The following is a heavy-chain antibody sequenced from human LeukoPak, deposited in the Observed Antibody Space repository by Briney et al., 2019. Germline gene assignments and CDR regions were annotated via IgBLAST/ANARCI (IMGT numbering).Heavy chain of an antibody. CDR2: ISYDGSNK. CDR3: ARDFFSGIVGATENFDY. Sequence: PGGSLRLSCAASGFTFSSYAMHWVRQAPGKRLEWVAVISYDGSNKYYADSVKGRFTISRDNSKNTLYLQMNSLRAEDTAVYYCARDFFSGIVGATENFDYWGQGTLVTVSS. CDR1: GFTFSSYA. J-gene: IGHJ4*02. V-gene: IGHV3-30-3*01. D-gene: IGHD1-26*01.